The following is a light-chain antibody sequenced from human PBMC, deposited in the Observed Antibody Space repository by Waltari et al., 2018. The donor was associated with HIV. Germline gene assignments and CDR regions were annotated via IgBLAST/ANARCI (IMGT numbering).Light chain of an antibody. Sequence: SALTQPRPVSGSPGQPVTISCTVTSRQFGVYHYVPWYQQLPGTAPKLMIYDLPERPSGVPDRFSGSKSGNTASLTISGLQAEDEADYYCCSFAGSYTWLFGGGTKLTVL. V-gene: IGLV2-11*01. CDR2: DLP. CDR3: CSFAGSYTWL. J-gene: IGLJ2*01. CDR1: SRQFGVYHY.